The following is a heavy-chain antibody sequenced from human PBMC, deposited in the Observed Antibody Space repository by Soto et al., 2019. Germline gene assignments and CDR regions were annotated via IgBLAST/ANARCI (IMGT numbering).Heavy chain of an antibody. V-gene: IGHV3-33*01. CDR2: IWYDGSNK. D-gene: IGHD3-16*02. CDR1: GFTFSSYG. Sequence: GGSLRLSCAASGFTFSSYGMHWVRQAPGKGLEWVAVIWYDGSNKYYADSVKGRFTISRDNSKNTLYLQMNSLRAEDTAVYYCARGFYRYPDAFDIWGQGTMVTVSS. CDR3: ARGFYRYPDAFDI. J-gene: IGHJ3*02.